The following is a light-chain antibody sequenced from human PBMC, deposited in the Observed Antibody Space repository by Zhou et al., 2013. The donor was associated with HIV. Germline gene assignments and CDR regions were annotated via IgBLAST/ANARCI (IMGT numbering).Light chain of an antibody. Sequence: DIQMTQSPSSLSASVGDRVTITCRASQGITNDLGWYQQKPGKAPKRLIYAASKLQSGVPARFSGSGSGTEFTLTISSLQPDDFATYYCQHYNTYSPITFGQGTRLEIK. CDR3: QHYNTYSPIT. CDR1: QGITND. V-gene: IGKV1-17*01. J-gene: IGKJ5*01. CDR2: AAS.